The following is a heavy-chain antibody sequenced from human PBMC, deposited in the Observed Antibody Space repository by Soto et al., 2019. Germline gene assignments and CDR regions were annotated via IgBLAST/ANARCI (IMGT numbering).Heavy chain of an antibody. CDR3: ARDRYASITGTPRPTDDAFDI. CDR2: ISSSSSYI. J-gene: IGHJ3*02. V-gene: IGHV3-21*01. D-gene: IGHD1-20*01. Sequence: GGSLRLSCVASGFTFSSYSMNWVRQAPGKGLEWVSSISSSSSYIYYADSVKGRFTISRDNAKNSLYLQMNSLRAEDTAVYYCARDRYASITGTPRPTDDAFDIWGQGTMVTVSS. CDR1: GFTFSSYS.